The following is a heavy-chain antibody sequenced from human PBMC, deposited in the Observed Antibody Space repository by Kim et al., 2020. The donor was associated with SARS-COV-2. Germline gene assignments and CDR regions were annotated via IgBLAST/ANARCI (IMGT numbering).Heavy chain of an antibody. D-gene: IGHD3-16*01. CDR1: GYSISSGYY. J-gene: IGHJ4*02. CDR3: ARDSVSVGY. CDR2: IYHSGST. V-gene: IGHV4-38-2*02. Sequence: SETLSLTCTVSGYSISSGYYWGWIRQPPGKGLEWIGSIYHSGSTYYNPSLKSRVTISVDTSKNQFSLKLSSVTAADTAVYYCARDSVSVGYWGQGTLVTVSS.